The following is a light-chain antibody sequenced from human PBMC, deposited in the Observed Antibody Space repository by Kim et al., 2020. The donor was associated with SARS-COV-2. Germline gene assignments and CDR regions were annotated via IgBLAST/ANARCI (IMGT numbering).Light chain of an antibody. Sequence: GQSVTISCTGTRSDVGGYNYVSWYQQHPGKAPKLMIFDVTKRPSGVSNRFSGSKSDNTASLTISGLQADDEADYYCRAYTSSATYVFGTGTKVTVL. CDR3: RAYTSSATYV. CDR1: RSDVGGYNY. CDR2: DVT. V-gene: IGLV2-14*03. J-gene: IGLJ1*01.